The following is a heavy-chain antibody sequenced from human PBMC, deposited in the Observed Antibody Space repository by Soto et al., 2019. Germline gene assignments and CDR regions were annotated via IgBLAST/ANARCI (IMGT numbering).Heavy chain of an antibody. V-gene: IGHV3-23*01. J-gene: IGHJ4*02. CDR1: GFTFSSYA. Sequence: GGSLRLSCTASGFTFSSYAMSWVRQAPGKGLEWVSPISGSGVSTYYIDSVKGRFTISRDNSKNTLYLQMNSLRAEDTAVYYCEKQPFPDYYTSPYFDYWGQGILL. D-gene: IGHD3-10*01. CDR3: EKQPFPDYYTSPYFDY. CDR2: ISGSGVST.